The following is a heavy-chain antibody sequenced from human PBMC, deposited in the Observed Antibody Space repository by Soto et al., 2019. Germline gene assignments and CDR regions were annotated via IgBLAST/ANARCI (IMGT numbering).Heavy chain of an antibody. J-gene: IGHJ4*02. V-gene: IGHV3-23*01. CDR3: AKGRVSDC. Sequence: GSLRLSCAASGFTFRTYAMTWVRQAPGKGLEWVSGISDSGGDTYYADSVKGRFTISRDNSENTLYLQMNSLRVEDTAVYYCAKGRVSDCWGQGTLVTVS. CDR1: GFTFRTYA. CDR2: ISDSGGDT. D-gene: IGHD6-13*01.